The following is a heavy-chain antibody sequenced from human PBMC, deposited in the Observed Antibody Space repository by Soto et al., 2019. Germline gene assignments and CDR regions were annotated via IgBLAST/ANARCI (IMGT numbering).Heavy chain of an antibody. J-gene: IGHJ4*02. CDR2: IIPILGIA. Sequence: QVQLVQSGAEVKKPGSSVKVSCKASGGTFSSYTISWVRQAPGQGLEWMGRIIPILGIANYAQKFQGRVTITADKSTSTAYMELRSLRSEDTAVYYCARASTVTTYYDYWGQGTLVTVSS. CDR1: GGTFSSYT. V-gene: IGHV1-69*02. D-gene: IGHD4-17*01. CDR3: ARASTVTTYYDY.